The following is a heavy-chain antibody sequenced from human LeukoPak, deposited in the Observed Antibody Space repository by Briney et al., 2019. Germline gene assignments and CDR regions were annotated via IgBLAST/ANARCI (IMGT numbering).Heavy chain of an antibody. V-gene: IGHV3-49*03. CDR1: GFTFGDYA. D-gene: IGHD3-22*01. CDR3: TREYYYHSSGFDY. Sequence: GGSLRLSCTASGFTFGDYAMSWFRQAPGKGLQWVGYIRSKAYGATTEYAASEKGRFTISRDDSKSIAYLQMNSLKTEDTAVYYCTREYYYHSSGFDYWGQGTLVTVSS. J-gene: IGHJ4*02. CDR2: IRSKAYGATT.